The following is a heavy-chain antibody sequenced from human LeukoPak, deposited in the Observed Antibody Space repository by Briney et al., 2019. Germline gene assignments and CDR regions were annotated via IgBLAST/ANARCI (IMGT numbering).Heavy chain of an antibody. CDR1: GGSLSGSY. J-gene: IGHJ4*02. Sequence: SETLSLTCDVNGGSLSGSYWSWIRQSPEKGLEWIGEINQSGNSNYNPSLKSRVTILVDTSKNQFSLKLSSVTAADTAVYYCASASTYCSSSSCYYGYWGQGILVTVSS. CDR2: INQSGNS. CDR3: ASASTYCSSSSCYYGY. V-gene: IGHV4-34*01. D-gene: IGHD2-2*01.